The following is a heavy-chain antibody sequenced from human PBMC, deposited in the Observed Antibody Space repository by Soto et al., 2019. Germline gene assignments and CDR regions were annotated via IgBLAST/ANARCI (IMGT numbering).Heavy chain of an antibody. J-gene: IGHJ5*02. D-gene: IGHD1-1*01. CDR2: IYATGTT. CDR1: GASSSGFN. CDR3: VRDGTKTLRDWFDP. Sequence: PSKAVSVTCTDSGASSSGFNWSWIRKSAGKGLEWIGRIYATGTTDYNPSLKSRVMMSVDTSKKQFSLKLGSVTAADTAVYYCVRDGTKTLRDWFDPWGQ. V-gene: IGHV4-4*07.